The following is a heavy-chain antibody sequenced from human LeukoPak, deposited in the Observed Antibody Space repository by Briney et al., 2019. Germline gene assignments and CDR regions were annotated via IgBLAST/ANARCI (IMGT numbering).Heavy chain of an antibody. CDR1: GGSISSYY. V-gene: IGHV4-59*12. CDR2: IYYSGTT. Sequence: SETLSLTCTVSGGSISSYYWSWIRQPPGKGLEWIGYIYYSGTTNYNPSLKSRVTISVDTSKNQFSLKLSSVTAADTAVYYCARGSGYCSGGSCYFALRTRRFDYWGQGTLVTVSS. J-gene: IGHJ4*02. D-gene: IGHD2-15*01. CDR3: ARGSGYCSGGSCYFALRTRRFDY.